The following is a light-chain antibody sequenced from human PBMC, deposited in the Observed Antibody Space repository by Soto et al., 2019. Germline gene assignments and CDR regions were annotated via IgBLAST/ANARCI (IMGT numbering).Light chain of an antibody. Sequence: DIQMTRSPSSLSASVGDRVTITCQASQDITNYLNWYQQKPGKAPKLLISTASSLQSGVPSRFSGSGSGTEFTLTISSLQPEDFATYYCQQLDSYPRTFGEGTKVDIK. J-gene: IGKJ1*01. CDR2: TAS. CDR3: QQLDSYPRT. V-gene: IGKV1-9*01. CDR1: QDITNY.